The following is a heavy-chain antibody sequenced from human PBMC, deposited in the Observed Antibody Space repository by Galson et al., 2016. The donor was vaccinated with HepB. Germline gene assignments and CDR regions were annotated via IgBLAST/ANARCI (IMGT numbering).Heavy chain of an antibody. CDR1: GFSLSTRGMC. CDR3: ARALIVMVRGALSDTYDV. J-gene: IGHJ3*01. Sequence: PALVKPTQTLTLTCDFSGFSLSTRGMCVSWIRQPPGKALEWLALIDWDDDKYYTTSLKTRLTISKDTSKNQVVLTMTNVDPEDTATFYCARALIVMVRGALSDTYDVWGQGTAVTVSS. CDR2: IDWDDDK. V-gene: IGHV2-70*01. D-gene: IGHD3-10*01.